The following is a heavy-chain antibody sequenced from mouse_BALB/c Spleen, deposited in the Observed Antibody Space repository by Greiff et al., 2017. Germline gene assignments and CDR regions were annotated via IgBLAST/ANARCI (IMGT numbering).Heavy chain of an antibody. CDR1: GYTFTSYT. CDR2: INPSSGYT. CDR3: ARDWVNFDY. Sequence: QVHVKQSGAELARPGASVKMSCKASGYTFTSYTMHWVKQRPGQGLEWIGYINPSSGYTNYNQKFKDKATLTADKSSSTAYMQLSSLTSEDSAVYYCARDWVNFDYWGQGTTLTVSA. D-gene: IGHD4-1*01. J-gene: IGHJ2*01. V-gene: IGHV1-4*01.